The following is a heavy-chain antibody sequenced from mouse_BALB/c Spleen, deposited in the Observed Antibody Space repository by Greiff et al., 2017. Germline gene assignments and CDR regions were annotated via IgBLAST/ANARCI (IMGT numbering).Heavy chain of an antibody. J-gene: IGHJ4*01. Sequence: EVKLVESGGDLVKPGGSLKLSCAASGFTFSSYGMSWVRQTPDKRLEWVATISSGGSYTYYPDSVKGRFTISRDNAKNTLYLQMSSLKSEDTAMYYCARHENYGVRAMDYWGQGTSVTVSS. CDR2: ISSGGSYT. CDR3: ARHENYGVRAMDY. V-gene: IGHV5-6*01. CDR1: GFTFSSYG. D-gene: IGHD1-1*01.